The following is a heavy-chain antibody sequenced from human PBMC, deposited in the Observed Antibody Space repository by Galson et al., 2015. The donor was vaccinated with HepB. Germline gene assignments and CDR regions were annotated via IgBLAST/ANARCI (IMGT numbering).Heavy chain of an antibody. D-gene: IGHD3-10*01. CDR1: GYTLTELS. Sequence: SVKVSCKVSGYTLTELSMHWVRQAPGKGLEWMGGFDPEDGETIYAQEFQGRVTMTEDTSTDTAYMELSSLRSEDTAVYYCATDILMVRGVRQRGDYWGQGTLVTVSS. J-gene: IGHJ4*02. CDR2: FDPEDGET. CDR3: ATDILMVRGVRQRGDY. V-gene: IGHV1-24*01.